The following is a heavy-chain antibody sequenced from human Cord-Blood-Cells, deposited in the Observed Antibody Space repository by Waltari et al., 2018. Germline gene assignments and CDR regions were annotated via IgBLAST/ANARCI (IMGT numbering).Heavy chain of an antibody. D-gene: IGHD3-3*01. J-gene: IGHJ3*02. CDR1: GYPFTGYY. CDR3: ARDSSYDFWSGDAFDI. CDR2: INPNSGGT. Sequence: QVQLVQSGAEVKKPGDSVKVSCKASGYPFTGYYTHWVRQAPGQGLEWMGWINPNSGGTNYAQKFQGRVTMIRDTSISTAYMELSRLRSDDTAVYYCARDSSYDFWSGDAFDIWGQGTMVTVSS. V-gene: IGHV1-2*02.